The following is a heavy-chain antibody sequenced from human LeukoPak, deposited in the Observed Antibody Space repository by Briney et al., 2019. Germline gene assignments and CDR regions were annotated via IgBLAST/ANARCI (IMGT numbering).Heavy chain of an antibody. D-gene: IGHD4-23*01. CDR1: GGSISSSSYY. V-gene: IGHV4-30-2*01. Sequence: SETLSLTCTVSGGSISSSSYYWGWIRQPPGKGLEWIGYIYHSGSTYYNPSLKSRVTISVDRSKNQFSLKLSSVTAADTAVYYCARADQTPNYNWFDPWGQGTLVTVSS. CDR2: IYHSGST. CDR3: ARADQTPNYNWFDP. J-gene: IGHJ5*02.